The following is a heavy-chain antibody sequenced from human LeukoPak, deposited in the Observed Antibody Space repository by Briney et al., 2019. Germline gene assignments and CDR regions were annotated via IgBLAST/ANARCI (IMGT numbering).Heavy chain of an antibody. CDR3: AKSSVYSSSSSFLDY. Sequence: GGSLRLSCAASGFTFSSYGMHWVRQAPGKGLEWVAFIRYDGSNKYYADSVKGRFTISRDNSKNTLYLQMNSLRAEDAAVYYCAKSSVYSSSSSFLDYWGQGTLVTVSS. CDR1: GFTFSSYG. D-gene: IGHD6-6*01. CDR2: IRYDGSNK. J-gene: IGHJ4*02. V-gene: IGHV3-30*02.